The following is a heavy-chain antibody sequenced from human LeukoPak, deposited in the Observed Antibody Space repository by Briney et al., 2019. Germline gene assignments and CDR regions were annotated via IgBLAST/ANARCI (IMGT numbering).Heavy chain of an antibody. CDR2: INPNSGGT. J-gene: IGHJ5*02. CDR3: ARGPSYYYGSGSYRRKNWFDP. CDR1: GYTFTGYY. Sequence: ASVKVSCKASGYTFTGYYMHWVRQAPGQGREWMGWINPNSGGTNYAQKFQGRVTMTRDTSISTAYMELSRLRSDDTAVYYCARGPSYYYGSGSYRRKNWFDPWGQGTLVTVSS. D-gene: IGHD3-10*01. V-gene: IGHV1-2*02.